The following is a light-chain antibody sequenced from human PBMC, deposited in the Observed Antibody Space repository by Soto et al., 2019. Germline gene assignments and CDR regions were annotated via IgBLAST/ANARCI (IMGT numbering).Light chain of an antibody. CDR2: TSS. J-gene: IGKJ1*01. V-gene: IGKV1-9*01. Sequence: IPLTQSPSPLSAPVGDRVTVTCRASQGIGTYLVRYHQKRGKTPTVLIYTSSTFHTGLTSRFSGNPSGTDFSPTNSSLHPEDVATYYCQQVDRYPLTFGQGTQVEIK. CDR1: QGIGTY. CDR3: QQVDRYPLT.